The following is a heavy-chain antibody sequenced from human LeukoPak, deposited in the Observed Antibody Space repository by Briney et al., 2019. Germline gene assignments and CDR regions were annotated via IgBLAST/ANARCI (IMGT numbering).Heavy chain of an antibody. J-gene: IGHJ4*02. Sequence: ASVKVSFKASGYTFTDYYMHWVRQAPGQGVELMGWINANSGGTDYAQKFQDRVTMTRDTSISTAYMELSRLTSDDTAIYYCARDGHGGNSFDFWGQGTLVTVSS. D-gene: IGHD4-23*01. V-gene: IGHV1-2*02. CDR3: ARDGHGGNSFDF. CDR1: GYTFTDYY. CDR2: INANSGGT.